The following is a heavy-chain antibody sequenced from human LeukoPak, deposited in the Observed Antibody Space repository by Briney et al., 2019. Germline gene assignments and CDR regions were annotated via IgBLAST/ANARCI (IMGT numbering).Heavy chain of an antibody. CDR1: GGSISSSSYY. V-gene: IGHV4-39*07. CDR3: ARDSSSWYANYFDY. D-gene: IGHD6-13*01. J-gene: IGHJ4*02. Sequence: SETLSLTRTVSGGSISSSSYYWGWIRQPPGKGLEWIGSIYYSGSTYYNPSLKSRVTISVDTSKNQFSLKLSSVTAADTAVYYCARDSSSWYANYFDYWGQGTLVTVSS. CDR2: IYYSGST.